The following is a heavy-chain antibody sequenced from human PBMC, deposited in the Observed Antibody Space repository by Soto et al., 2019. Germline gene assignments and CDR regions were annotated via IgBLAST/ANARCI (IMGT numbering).Heavy chain of an antibody. CDR1: GFTFSNYG. J-gene: IGHJ4*02. V-gene: IGHV3-33*01. D-gene: IGHD6-19*01. CDR2: IWYDGSNK. CDR3: ARLGSGWHPDY. Sequence: PGGSLRLSCAPSGFTFSNYGILWVRQAPGKGLEWVAVIWYDGSNKYYADSVKGRFTISRDNSKNTLSLQMNSLRDEDTAMYYCARLGSGWHPDYWGPGTLVTVSS.